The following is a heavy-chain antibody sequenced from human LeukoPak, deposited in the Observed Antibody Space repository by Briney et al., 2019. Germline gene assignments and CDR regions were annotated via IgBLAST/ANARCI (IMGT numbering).Heavy chain of an antibody. CDR2: IKQDGSEK. CDR3: AREGPSVTPYY. CDR1: GFKFSSNW. V-gene: IGHV3-7*01. J-gene: IGHJ4*02. Sequence: GGSLRLPCAASGFKFSSNWMSWVRQAPGKGLEWVANIKQDGSEKYYMDSVKGRFTISRDNAKNSLYLQMNSLRAEDTAVYYCAREGPSVTPYYWGQGTLVTVSS. D-gene: IGHD4-17*01.